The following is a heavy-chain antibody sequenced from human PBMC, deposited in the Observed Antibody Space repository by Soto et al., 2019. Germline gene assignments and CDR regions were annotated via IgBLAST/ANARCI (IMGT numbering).Heavy chain of an antibody. J-gene: IGHJ4*02. Sequence: ASVKVSCKASGYAFSNYAVHWVRQAPGQRLEWMGWINAGNGNTKYSQNFQDRVTITRDTSASTTYMELRSLRSEDTAVYFCANEYTISSGFDSWGQGTLVTVSS. D-gene: IGHD6-6*01. CDR3: ANEYTISSGFDS. V-gene: IGHV1-3*01. CDR2: INAGNGNT. CDR1: GYAFSNYA.